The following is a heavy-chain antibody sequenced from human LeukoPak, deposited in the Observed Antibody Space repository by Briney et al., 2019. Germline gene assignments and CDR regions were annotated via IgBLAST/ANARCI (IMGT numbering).Heavy chain of an antibody. CDR2: ISYDGSNK. CDR1: GFILSDYN. V-gene: IGHV3-30*04. D-gene: IGHD2-15*01. J-gene: IGHJ4*02. CDR3: ARDQTGFCSGSSCLGSTFDY. Sequence: SGGSLRLSCAASGFILSDYNMHWVRQAPGKGLEWVAVISYDGSNKYYADSVKGRFTIYRDNSNNTLYLQMNGLSAEDTAVYYCARDQTGFCSGSSCLGSTFDYWGQGTLVTVSS.